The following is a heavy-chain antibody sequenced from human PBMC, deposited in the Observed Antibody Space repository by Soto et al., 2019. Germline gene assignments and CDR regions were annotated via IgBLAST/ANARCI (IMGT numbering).Heavy chain of an antibody. D-gene: IGHD2-15*01. J-gene: IGHJ6*02. CDR2: IIPIFGTA. V-gene: IGHV1-69*01. Sequence: QVQLVQSGAEVKKPGSSVKVSCKASGGTFSSYAISWVRQAPGQGLEWMGGIIPIFGTANYAQKFQGRVTITADESTRTAYMELSSLSAEDTAVYYCARDSVVVAAARYDYYGMDVWGQGTTVTVSS. CDR1: GGTFSSYA. CDR3: ARDSVVVAAARYDYYGMDV.